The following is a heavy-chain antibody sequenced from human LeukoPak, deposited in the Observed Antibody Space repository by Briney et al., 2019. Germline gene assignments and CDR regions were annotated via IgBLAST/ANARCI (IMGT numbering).Heavy chain of an antibody. Sequence: VKPGGSLRLSCAASGFTFSSYAMHWVRQAPGKGLEGVAVISYDGSNKYYADSVKGRFTISRDNSKNTLYLQMNSLRAEGTAVYYCARDMVGGYFDYWGQGTLVTVSS. CDR1: GFTFSSYA. D-gene: IGHD2-15*01. J-gene: IGHJ4*02. CDR2: ISYDGSNK. CDR3: ARDMVGGYFDY. V-gene: IGHV3-30*04.